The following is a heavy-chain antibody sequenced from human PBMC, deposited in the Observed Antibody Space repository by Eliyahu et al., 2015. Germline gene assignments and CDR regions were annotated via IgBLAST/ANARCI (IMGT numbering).Heavy chain of an antibody. CDR2: INHSGST. D-gene: IGHD3-10*01. J-gene: IGHJ5*02. CDR1: GGSFSGYY. V-gene: IGHV4-34*01. Sequence: QVQLQQWGAGLLKPSETLSLTCAVYGGSFSGYYWSWIRQPPGKGLEWIGEINHSGSTNYNPSLKSRVTISVDTSKNQFSLKLSSVTAADTAVYYCARRLLFRLWFDPWGQGTLVTVSS. CDR3: ARRLLFRLWFDP.